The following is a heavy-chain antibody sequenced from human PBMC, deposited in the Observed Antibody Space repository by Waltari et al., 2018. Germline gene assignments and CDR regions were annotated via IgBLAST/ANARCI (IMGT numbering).Heavy chain of an antibody. CDR1: GYTFTGYY. D-gene: IGHD3-10*01. CDR3: ARDRGVMGSPNFDY. J-gene: IGHJ4*02. CDR2: IKPNTGGT. V-gene: IGHV1-2*02. Sequence: QVQLVQSGAEVKKPGASVKVSCKASGYTFTGYYMHWVRQAPGQGLEWMRWIKPNTGGTNYAQKFQGRVTMTRETSISTAYMELSRLRSDDTAVYYCARDRGVMGSPNFDYWGQGTLVTVSS.